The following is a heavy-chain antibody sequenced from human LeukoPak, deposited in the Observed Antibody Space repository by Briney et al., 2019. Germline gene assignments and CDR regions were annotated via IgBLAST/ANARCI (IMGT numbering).Heavy chain of an antibody. V-gene: IGHV4-39*07. D-gene: IGHD3-10*01. J-gene: IGHJ4*02. CDR2: FHSSGSP. Sequence: SETLSLTCTVSGGSLSSSYDYWGWIRQPRGKGLEWNGSFHSSGSPYYNPALKSLVTISVDTSKNQFSLKLSSVTAADTAVYYCARDAHSESSPFDYWGQGTLVTVSS. CDR3: ARDAHSESSPFDY. CDR1: GGSLSSSYDY.